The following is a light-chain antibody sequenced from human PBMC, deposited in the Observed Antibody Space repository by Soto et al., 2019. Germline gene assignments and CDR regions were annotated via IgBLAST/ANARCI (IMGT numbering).Light chain of an antibody. CDR2: DVS. Sequence: QSVLTQPASVSGSPGQSITISRTGTSIDVGSYNYVSWYQQRSGKAPKLMIYDVSNRPSGVSNRFSGSKSGNTASLTISGLQAEDEADYYCSSYTSSSTQVFGTGTKVTVL. CDR3: SSYTSSSTQV. V-gene: IGLV2-14*01. J-gene: IGLJ1*01. CDR1: SIDVGSYNY.